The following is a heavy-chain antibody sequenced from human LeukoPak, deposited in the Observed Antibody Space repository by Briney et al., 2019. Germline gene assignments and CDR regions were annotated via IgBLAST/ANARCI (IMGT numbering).Heavy chain of an antibody. Sequence: GGSLRLSCAASGFTFSSYSMNWVRQAPGKGLEWVSSISSSSSYIYYADSVKGRFTISGDNAKNSLYLQMNSLRAEDTAVYYCARDYDSSGYYPPHYDYWGQGTLVTVSS. CDR3: ARDYDSSGYYPPHYDY. CDR1: GFTFSSYS. D-gene: IGHD3-22*01. CDR2: ISSSSSYI. J-gene: IGHJ4*02. V-gene: IGHV3-21*01.